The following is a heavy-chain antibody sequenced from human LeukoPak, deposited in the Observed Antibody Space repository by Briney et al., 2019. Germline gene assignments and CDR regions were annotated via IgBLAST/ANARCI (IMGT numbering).Heavy chain of an antibody. CDR2: VNPNSGNT. CDR3: ARGHPLGYCSGGSCPFLDY. D-gene: IGHD2-15*01. J-gene: IGHJ4*02. CDR1: GYTFTSYD. Sequence: GASVKVSCKASGYTFTSYDINWVRQATGQGLEWMGWVNPNSGNTGYAQKFQGRVTMTRNTSISTAYVELSSLRSEDTAVYYCARGHPLGYCSGGSCPFLDYWGQGILVTVSS. V-gene: IGHV1-8*01.